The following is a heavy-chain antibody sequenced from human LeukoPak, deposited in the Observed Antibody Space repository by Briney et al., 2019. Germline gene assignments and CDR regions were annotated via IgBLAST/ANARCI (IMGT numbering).Heavy chain of an antibody. CDR3: AKDNGEKAYYDFWSGLDFDY. CDR2: IDSRGRTI. J-gene: IGHJ4*02. CDR1: GFTFSDYY. Sequence: PGGSLRLSCAASGFTFSDYYMSWIRQAPGKGLEWVSFIDSRGRTIYYADSVKGRFTISRDNAKNSLYLQMNSLRAEDTAVYYCAKDNGEKAYYDFWSGLDFDYWGQGTLVAVSS. V-gene: IGHV3-11*01. D-gene: IGHD3-3*01.